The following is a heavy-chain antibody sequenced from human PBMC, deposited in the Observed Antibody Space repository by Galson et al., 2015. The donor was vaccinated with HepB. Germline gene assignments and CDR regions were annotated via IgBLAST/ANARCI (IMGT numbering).Heavy chain of an antibody. Sequence: ETLSLTCAVYGGSFSGYYWSWIRQPPGKGLEWIGEINHSGSTNYNPSLKSRVTISVDASKNQFSLKLSSVTAADTAVYYCARDRPYYGSGSGEYNWFDPWGQGTLVTVSS. CDR3: ARDRPYYGSGSGEYNWFDP. CDR2: INHSGST. CDR1: GGSFSGYY. D-gene: IGHD3-10*01. J-gene: IGHJ5*02. V-gene: IGHV4-34*01.